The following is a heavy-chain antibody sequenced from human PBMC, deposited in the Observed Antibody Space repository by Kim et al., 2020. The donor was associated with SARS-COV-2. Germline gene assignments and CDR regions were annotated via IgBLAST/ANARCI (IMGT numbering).Heavy chain of an antibody. V-gene: IGHV4-39*01. CDR3: ASXEAPYXSSGYXXXGIXYFDX. J-gene: IGHJ4*02. D-gene: IGHD3-22*01. Sequence: SETLSLTCTVSGGSISSSSYYWXWIXQSPXXGXXWXXSIYYSGSXYYXPSLKXRVTXSVDTSKNQFSLKLSSVPAAXXAVXXCASXEAPYXSSGYXXXGIXYFDXXGXGXL. CDR1: GGSISSSSYY. CDR2: IYYSGSX.